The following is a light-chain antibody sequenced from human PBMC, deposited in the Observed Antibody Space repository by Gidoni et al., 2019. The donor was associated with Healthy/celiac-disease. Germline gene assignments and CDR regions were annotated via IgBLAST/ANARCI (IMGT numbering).Light chain of an antibody. CDR3: QXXNSYXYT. V-gene: IGKV1-5*01. Sequence: DIQMTQSPSTLSASVGDRVTITCRASQSISSWLAWYQQKPGKAPKLLIYDASSLESGHPSRXXXSGXXTEFTLTIXXXQPXDFATYXCQXXNSYXYTFXQGTKLEIK. J-gene: IGKJ2*01. CDR1: QSISSW. CDR2: DAS.